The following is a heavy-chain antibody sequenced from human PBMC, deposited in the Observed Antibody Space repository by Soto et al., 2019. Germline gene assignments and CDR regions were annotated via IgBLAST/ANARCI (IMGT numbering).Heavy chain of an antibody. V-gene: IGHV3-23*01. J-gene: IGHJ4*02. D-gene: IGHD2-2*01. CDR3: AKGRGYCSSTSCYVGSDY. CDR2: ISGSGGST. Sequence: EVQLLESGGGLVQPGGSLRLSCAASGFTFSSYAMSWVRQAPGKGLEWVSAISGSGGSTYYADSVKGRFTISRDNSKNTLYLQRNSLRAEDTDVYYCAKGRGYCSSTSCYVGSDYWGQGTLVPVSS. CDR1: GFTFSSYA.